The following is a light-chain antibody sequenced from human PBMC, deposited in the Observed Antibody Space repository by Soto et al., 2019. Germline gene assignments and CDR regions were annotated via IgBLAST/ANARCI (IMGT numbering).Light chain of an antibody. CDR3: QQYNGFST. Sequence: DIQMTPSPSTLSASVGDRVNITCRASETISNWLAWYQQKPGKAPKLLIYDASTLQGGVPSRFSGSGSGTEFTLTISSLQPDDFATYYCQQYNGFSTFGQGTKVDIK. CDR2: DAS. V-gene: IGKV1-5*01. J-gene: IGKJ1*01. CDR1: ETISNW.